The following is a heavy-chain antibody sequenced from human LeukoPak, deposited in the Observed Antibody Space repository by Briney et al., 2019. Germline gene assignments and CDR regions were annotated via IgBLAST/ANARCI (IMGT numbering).Heavy chain of an antibody. CDR3: ASIRVAGTYYYYYVDV. J-gene: IGHJ6*03. CDR1: GESFSGYY. Sequence: SETLSLTCAVYGESFSGYYWSWIRQPPGKGLEWIGEINHSGSTNYNPSLKSRVTISVDTSKNQFSLKLSSVTAADTAVYYCASIRVAGTYYYYYVDVWGKGTTVTVSS. D-gene: IGHD6-19*01. CDR2: INHSGST. V-gene: IGHV4-34*01.